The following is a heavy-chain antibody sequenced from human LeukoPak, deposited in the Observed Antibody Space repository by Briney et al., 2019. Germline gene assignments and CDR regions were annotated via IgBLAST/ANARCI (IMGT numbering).Heavy chain of an antibody. Sequence: GGSLRLSCAASGFTFSSCWMTWVRQAPGKGLEWVANIKQDGNEKYYVDSVKGRFSISRDNAKNSVYLQMNSLRAEDTAVYYCAKDRDWYYFDYWGQGTLVTVSS. CDR3: AKDRDWYYFDY. D-gene: IGHD5-24*01. CDR2: IKQDGNEK. CDR1: GFTFSSCW. V-gene: IGHV3-7*01. J-gene: IGHJ4*02.